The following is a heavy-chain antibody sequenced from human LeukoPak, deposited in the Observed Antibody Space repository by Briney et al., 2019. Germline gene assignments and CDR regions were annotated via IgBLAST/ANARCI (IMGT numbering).Heavy chain of an antibody. CDR2: IYYSGST. Sequence: SETLSLTCIVSGGSISSNYWSWTRQSPGKGLEWIGYIYYSGSTNYNPSLKSRVTISVDTSKNQFSLKLSSVTAADTAVYYCARGVIGDYWGQGTLVTVSS. CDR3: ARGVIGDY. CDR1: GGSISSNY. D-gene: IGHD2-21*01. J-gene: IGHJ4*02. V-gene: IGHV4-59*01.